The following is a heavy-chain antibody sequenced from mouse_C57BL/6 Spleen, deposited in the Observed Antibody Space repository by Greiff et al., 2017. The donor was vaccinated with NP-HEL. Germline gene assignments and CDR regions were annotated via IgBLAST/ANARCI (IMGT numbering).Heavy chain of an antibody. V-gene: IGHV1-52*01. Sequence: VQLQQSGAELVRPGSSVKLSCKASGYTFTSYWMHWVKQRPIQGLEWIGNIDPSDSETHYNQKFKDKATLTVDKSSSTAYMQLSSLTSEDSAVYYCARGSDYDGYYFDYWGQGTTLTVSS. CDR3: ARGSDYDGYYFDY. CDR2: IDPSDSET. CDR1: GYTFTSYW. D-gene: IGHD2-4*01. J-gene: IGHJ2*01.